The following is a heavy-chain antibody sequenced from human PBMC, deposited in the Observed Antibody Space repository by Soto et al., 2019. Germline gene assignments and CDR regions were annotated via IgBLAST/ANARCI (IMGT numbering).Heavy chain of an antibody. J-gene: IGHJ1*01. V-gene: IGHV1-8*01. CDR2: MNPNSGNT. Sequence: ASVKVSCKASGYTFTSYDINWVRQATGQGLEWMGWMNPNSGNTGYAQSFEGRVTLTRDTSTSTFYMELSSLRSEDTAVYYCAREENCRGGTCYSEYFHHWGQGTLVTVSS. D-gene: IGHD2-15*01. CDR3: AREENCRGGTCYSEYFHH. CDR1: GYTFTSYD.